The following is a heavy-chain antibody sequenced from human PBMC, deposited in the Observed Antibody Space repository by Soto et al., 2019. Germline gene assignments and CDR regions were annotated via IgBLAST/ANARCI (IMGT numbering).Heavy chain of an antibody. V-gene: IGHV1-18*01. J-gene: IGHJ6*02. CDR3: ARTYDSSGYYYNYYYYGMDV. D-gene: IGHD3-22*01. CDR2: ISAYNGNT. Sequence: ASVKVSCQASGYTFTSYGISWVRQAPGQRLEWLGWISAYNGNTNYAQKLQGRVTMTTDTSTSTAYMELRSLRSDDTAVYYCARTYDSSGYYYNYYYYGMDVWGQGTTVTVSS. CDR1: GYTFTSYG.